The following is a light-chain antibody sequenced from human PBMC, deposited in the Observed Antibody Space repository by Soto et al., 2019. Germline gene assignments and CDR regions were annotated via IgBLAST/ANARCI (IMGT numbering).Light chain of an antibody. Sequence: LTQPASVSGSPGQSITISCTGTSNDIGGYNYVSWYQQHLGKAPKLMIYEVSNRPSGISNRFSASKSGNAASLTISGLQAEDQADYYCSSYTTSSTYVFGTGTKVTVL. CDR1: SNDIGGYNY. CDR2: EVS. CDR3: SSYTTSSTYV. J-gene: IGLJ1*01. V-gene: IGLV2-14*01.